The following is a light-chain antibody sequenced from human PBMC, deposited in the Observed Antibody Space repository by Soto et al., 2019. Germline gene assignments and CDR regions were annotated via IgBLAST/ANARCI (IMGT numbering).Light chain of an antibody. Sequence: IVVTKNTGDLALSSGGRGTPSRRASQSVSSSYLAWYQQKPGQAPRLLIYGASSRATGIPDRFSGSGSGTDFTLTISRLEPEDFAVYYCQQYGSSPHTFGQGTKVDIK. V-gene: IGKV3-20*01. J-gene: IGKJ1*01. CDR2: GAS. CDR3: QQYGSSPHT. CDR1: QSVSSSY.